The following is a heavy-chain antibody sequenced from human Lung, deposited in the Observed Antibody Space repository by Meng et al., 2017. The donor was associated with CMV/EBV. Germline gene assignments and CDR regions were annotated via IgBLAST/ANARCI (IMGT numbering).Heavy chain of an antibody. CDR1: GFTFSSYG. Sequence: SCAASGFTFSSYGTHWVRQAPGKGLEWVAFIRYDGSNKYYADSVKGRFTISRDNSKNTLYLQMNSLRAEDTAVYYCAKDSSHGSGTIYWGQGTXVTVDS. D-gene: IGHD3-10*01. CDR2: IRYDGSNK. CDR3: AKDSSHGSGTIY. V-gene: IGHV3-30*02. J-gene: IGHJ4*02.